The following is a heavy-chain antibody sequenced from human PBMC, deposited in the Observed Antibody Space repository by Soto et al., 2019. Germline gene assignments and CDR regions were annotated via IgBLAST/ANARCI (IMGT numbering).Heavy chain of an antibody. J-gene: IGHJ6*02. CDR3: ERDRDTIFGVVIHSYYDVGMDV. CDR1: GYTFTSYG. V-gene: IGHV1-18*04. Sequence: GASVKVSCKASGYTFTSYGISWVRQAPGQGLEWMGWISAYNGNTNYAQKLQGRVTMTTDTSTSTAYMELRSLRPDDTEVYYCERDRDTIFGVVIHSYYDVGMDVWGLGTTVTVSS. CDR2: ISAYNGNT. D-gene: IGHD3-3*01.